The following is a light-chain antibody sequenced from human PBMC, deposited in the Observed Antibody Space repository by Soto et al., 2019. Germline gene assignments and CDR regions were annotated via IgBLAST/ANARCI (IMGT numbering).Light chain of an antibody. CDR1: QSVTSN. J-gene: IGKJ2*01. CDR3: QHYFNWPYT. V-gene: IGKV3-15*01. Sequence: EIVMTQSPATLSVSPGERATLSCRASQSVTSNLAWYQQKPGRAPRLLISGASTRAAGNPARFSGSGSGTEFTLTISTLQSEDFALYYCQHYFNWPYTFGQGTKLEIK. CDR2: GAS.